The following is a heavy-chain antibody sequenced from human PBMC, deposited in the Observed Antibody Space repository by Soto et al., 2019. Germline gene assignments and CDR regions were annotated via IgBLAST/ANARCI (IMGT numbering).Heavy chain of an antibody. V-gene: IGHV3-23*04. CDR3: AKRKQLVLYGMDV. D-gene: IGHD6-6*01. Sequence: EVPLVESGGGLVKPGGSPRLSCAASGFTFSSYAMSWVRQAPGKGLEWVSAISGSGGSTYYADSVKGRFTISRDNSKNTLYLQMNSLRAEDTAVYYCAKRKQLVLYGMDVWGQGTTVTVSS. CDR2: ISGSGGST. J-gene: IGHJ6*02. CDR1: GFTFSSYA.